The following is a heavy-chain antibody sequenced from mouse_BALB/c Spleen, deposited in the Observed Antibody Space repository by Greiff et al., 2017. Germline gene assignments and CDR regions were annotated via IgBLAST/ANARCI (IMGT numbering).Heavy chain of an antibody. D-gene: IGHD2-14*01. CDR2: ISSGGST. V-gene: IGHV5-6-5*01. CDR3: ARGYRYDVGAMDY. CDR1: GFTFSSYA. Sequence: EVQGVESGGGLVKPGGSLKLSCAASGFTFSSYAMSWVRQTPEKRLEWVASISSGGSTYYPDSVKGRFTISRDNARNILYLQMSSLRSEDTAMYYCARGYRYDVGAMDYWGQGTSVTVSS. J-gene: IGHJ4*01.